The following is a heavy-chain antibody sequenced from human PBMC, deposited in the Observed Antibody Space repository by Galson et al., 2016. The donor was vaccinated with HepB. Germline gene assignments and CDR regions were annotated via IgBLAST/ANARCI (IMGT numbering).Heavy chain of an antibody. CDR2: INPSGGST. D-gene: IGHD2-8*01. V-gene: IGHV1-46*01. CDR1: GYTFTGYY. CDR3: ARDHEEECTNGVCGEY. Sequence: SVKVSCKASGYTFTGYYMHWVRQAPGQGLEWMGIINPSGGSTNYAQKFQGRVTMTGDTSTSTVYMELSSLRSEDTAVYYCARDHEEECTNGVCGEYWGQGTLVTVSS. J-gene: IGHJ4*02.